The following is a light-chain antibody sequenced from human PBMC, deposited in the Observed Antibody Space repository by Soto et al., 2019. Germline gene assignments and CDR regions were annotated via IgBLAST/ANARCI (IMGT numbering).Light chain of an antibody. CDR2: AAF. J-gene: IGKJ3*01. CDR3: QYSRHLPL. Sequence: AIRMTQSPSSLSASTGDRVTITCRASQGISSYLAWYQQKPGKAPKLLIYAAFNFETGVPSRFSGGGSGTHFSFTISGLQPDDVATYYCQYSRHLPLFGPGTKVDMK. V-gene: IGKV1-8*01. CDR1: QGISSY.